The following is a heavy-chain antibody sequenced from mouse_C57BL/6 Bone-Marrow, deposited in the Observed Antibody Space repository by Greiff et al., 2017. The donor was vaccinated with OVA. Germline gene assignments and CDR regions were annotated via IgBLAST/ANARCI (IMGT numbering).Heavy chain of an antibody. J-gene: IGHJ4*01. CDR3: ASIGYEGGAMDY. CDR2: IDPSDSYT. Sequence: VQLQQSGAELVMPGASVKLSCKASGYTFTSYWMHWVKQRPGQGLEWIGEIDPSDSYTNYNQKFKGKSTLTVDKSSSTAYMQLSSLTSEDSAVYYCASIGYEGGAMDYWGQGTSVTVSS. CDR1: GYTFTSYW. V-gene: IGHV1-69*01. D-gene: IGHD3-2*02.